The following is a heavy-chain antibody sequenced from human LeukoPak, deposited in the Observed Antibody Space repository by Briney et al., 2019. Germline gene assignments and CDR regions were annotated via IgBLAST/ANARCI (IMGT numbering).Heavy chain of an antibody. J-gene: IGHJ4*02. CDR1: GFTVSSNY. CDR2: IYSGGST. D-gene: IGHD4-17*01. Sequence: QPGGSLRLSCAASGFTVSSNYMSWVRQVPGKGLEWVSVIYSGGSTYYADSVKGRFTISRDNSKNTLYLQVNSLRAEDMAVYYCASQTTVKYYFDYWGQGTLVTVSS. V-gene: IGHV3-53*01. CDR3: ASQTTVKYYFDY.